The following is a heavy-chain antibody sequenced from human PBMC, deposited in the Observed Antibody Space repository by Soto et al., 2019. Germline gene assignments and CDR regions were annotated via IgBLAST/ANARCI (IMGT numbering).Heavy chain of an antibody. V-gene: IGHV4-30-4*01. CDR2: IYYSGST. CDR1: GGSISSGDYY. J-gene: IGHJ4*02. Sequence: LSLTCTVSGGSISSGDYYWSWIRQPPGKGLEWIGYIYYSGSTYYNPSLKSRVTISVDTSKNQFSLKLSSVTAADTAVYYCAREGYCTNGVCSYWGQGTLVTVSS. CDR3: AREGYCTNGVCSY. D-gene: IGHD2-8*01.